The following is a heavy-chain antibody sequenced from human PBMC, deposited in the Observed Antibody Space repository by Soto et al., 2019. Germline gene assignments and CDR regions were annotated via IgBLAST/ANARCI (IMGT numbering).Heavy chain of an antibody. CDR3: ARSGSREVIFRVVIRYFDY. CDR1: GFTFSSYS. D-gene: IGHD3-3*01. V-gene: IGHV3-48*01. J-gene: IGHJ4*02. CDR2: ISSSSSTI. Sequence: EVQLVESGGGLVQPGGSLRLSCAASGFTFSSYSMNWVRQASGKGLEWVSYISSSSSTIYYADSVKGRFTISRDNAKNSLYLQMSSLRAEDTAVNYCARSGSREVIFRVVIRYFDYWGQGTLVTVSS.